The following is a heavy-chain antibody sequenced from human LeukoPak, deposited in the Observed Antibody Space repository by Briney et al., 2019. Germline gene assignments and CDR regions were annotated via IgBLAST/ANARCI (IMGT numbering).Heavy chain of an antibody. Sequence: GGSLRLSCVASGFTFTSSAMTWVRQAPGKGLEWVSVVGSTGGTTYYADSVKGRFTISRDNSKNTLYLQMNSLRAEDTAVYYCAKRSDYSGYDYDLDYWGQGTLVTVSS. J-gene: IGHJ4*02. CDR3: AKRSDYSGYDYDLDY. V-gene: IGHV3-23*01. D-gene: IGHD5-12*01. CDR2: VGSTGGTT. CDR1: GFTFTSSA.